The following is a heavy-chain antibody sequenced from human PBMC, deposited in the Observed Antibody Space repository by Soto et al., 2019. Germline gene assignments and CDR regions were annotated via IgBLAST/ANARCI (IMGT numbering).Heavy chain of an antibody. V-gene: IGHV3-53*01. J-gene: IGHJ4*02. Sequence: PGGSLRLSCAASGFTVSSNYMSWVRQAPGKGLEWVSVIYSGGSTYYADSVKGRFTISRDNSKNTLYLQMNSLRAEDTAVYYCARGDPSYGDYPYYLDYWGQGTLVTVSS. CDR1: GFTVSSNY. CDR2: IYSGGST. CDR3: ARGDPSYGDYPYYLDY. D-gene: IGHD4-17*01.